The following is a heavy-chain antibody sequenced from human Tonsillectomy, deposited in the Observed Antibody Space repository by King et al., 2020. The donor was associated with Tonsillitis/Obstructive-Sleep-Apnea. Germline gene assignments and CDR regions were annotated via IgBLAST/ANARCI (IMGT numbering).Heavy chain of an antibody. D-gene: IGHD1-1*01. CDR1: GYSFTAYY. Sequence: QLVQSGAEVKKPGAAVKVSCKASGYSFTAYYVHWVRQAPGQGLEWMGWINPYNGGSNYAQKFQGRVTMTGDTSTSTAYMELSRLRSDDTAVYYCAGGDDFYYGMDVWGQGTTVTVSS. CDR2: INPYNGGS. J-gene: IGHJ6*02. CDR3: AGGDDFYYGMDV. V-gene: IGHV1-2*02.